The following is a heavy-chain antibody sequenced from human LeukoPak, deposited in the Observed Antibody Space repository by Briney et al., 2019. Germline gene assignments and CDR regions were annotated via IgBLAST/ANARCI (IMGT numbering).Heavy chain of an antibody. CDR2: ISSSSSTI. D-gene: IGHD3-22*01. V-gene: IGHV3-48*02. CDR1: GFTFSSYS. CDR3: ARASDYYDSSGYYGENFDY. J-gene: IGHJ4*02. Sequence: PGGSLRLSCAASGFTFSSYSMNWVRQAPGKGLEWVSYISSSSSTIYYADSVKGRFTISRDNAENSLYLQMNSLRDEDTAVYYCARASDYYDSSGYYGENFDYWGQGTLVTVSS.